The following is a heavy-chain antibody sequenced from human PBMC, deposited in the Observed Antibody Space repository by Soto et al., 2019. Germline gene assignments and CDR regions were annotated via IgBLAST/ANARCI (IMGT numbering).Heavy chain of an antibody. CDR1: GGSISSYY. D-gene: IGHD3-3*01. CDR2: IYYSGST. V-gene: IGHV4-59*01. J-gene: IGHJ4*02. Sequence: NPSETLSLTCTVSGGSISSYYWSWIRQPPGKGLEWIGYIYYSGSTNYNPSLKSRVTISVDTSKNQFSLKLSSVTAADTAVYYCARDQGVALDRWGQGTLVTVSS. CDR3: ARDQGVALDR.